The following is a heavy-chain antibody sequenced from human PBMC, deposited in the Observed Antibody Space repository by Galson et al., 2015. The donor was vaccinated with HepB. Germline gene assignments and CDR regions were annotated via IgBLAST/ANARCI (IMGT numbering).Heavy chain of an antibody. CDR2: ISAYNGNT. Sequence: SVKVTCKASGYTFTSYGISWVRQAPGQGLEWMGWISAYNGNTNYAQKLQGRVTMTTDTSTSTAYMELRSLRSDDTAVYYCARDSRMYYYGSGVTGWFDPWGQGTLVTVSS. V-gene: IGHV1-18*01. J-gene: IGHJ5*02. CDR1: GYTFTSYG. CDR3: ARDSRMYYYGSGVTGWFDP. D-gene: IGHD3-10*01.